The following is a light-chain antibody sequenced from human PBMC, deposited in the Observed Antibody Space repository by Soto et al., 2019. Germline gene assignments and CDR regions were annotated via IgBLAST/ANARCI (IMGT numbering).Light chain of an antibody. J-gene: IGLJ1*01. CDR3: SSYAGNNNLYV. CDR2: EVN. CDR1: SSDVGTYNY. Sequence: QSVLTQPPSASGSPGQSVTISCTGTSSDVGTYNYVSWYQQHPGKAPKLMIYEVNKRPAGVPDRFSGSKSGIMAFLTVSGLQAEDEADYYCSSYAGNNNLYVFGTGTKVTVL. V-gene: IGLV2-8*01.